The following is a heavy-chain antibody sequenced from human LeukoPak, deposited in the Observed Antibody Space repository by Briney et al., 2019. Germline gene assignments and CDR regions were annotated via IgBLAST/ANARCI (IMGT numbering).Heavy chain of an antibody. J-gene: IGHJ4*02. D-gene: IGHD3-10*01. V-gene: IGHV3-21*01. Sequence: GGSLRLSCAASGFXFSSYTINWVRQAPGKGLEWVSSISGSTNYIYFADSVKGRFTISRDNAKNSLYLQMNSLRAEDTAVYYCARTYYYGSGSNDYWGQGTLVTVSS. CDR2: ISGSTNYI. CDR3: ARTYYYGSGSNDY. CDR1: GFXFSSYT.